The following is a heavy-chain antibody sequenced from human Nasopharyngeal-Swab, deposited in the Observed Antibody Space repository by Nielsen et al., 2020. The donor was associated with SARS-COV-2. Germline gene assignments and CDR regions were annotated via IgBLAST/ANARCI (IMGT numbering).Heavy chain of an antibody. CDR3: AKDLEQQLAYYFDY. CDR1: GFTFRSYG. V-gene: IGHV3-30*18. Sequence: GGSLRLSCAASGFTFRSYGMHWVRQATGKGLEWVAVISYDGSNKYYADSVKGRFTISRDNSKNTLYLQMNSLRAEDTAVYYCAKDLEQQLAYYFDYWGQGTLVTVSS. D-gene: IGHD6-13*01. CDR2: ISYDGSNK. J-gene: IGHJ4*02.